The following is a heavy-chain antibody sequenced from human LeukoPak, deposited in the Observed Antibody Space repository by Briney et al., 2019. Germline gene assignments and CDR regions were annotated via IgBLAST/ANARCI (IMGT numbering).Heavy chain of an antibody. CDR3: ARDYSSYDSSGYYPDY. D-gene: IGHD3-22*01. CDR1: GYSISSGYY. V-gene: IGHV4-38-2*02. J-gene: IGHJ4*02. Sequence: SETLSLTCTVSGYSISSGYYWGWIRQPPGKGLEWIGSIYHSGSTYYNPSLKSRVTISVDTSKNQFSLKLSSVTAADTAVYYCARDYSSYDSSGYYPDYWGQGTLVTVSS. CDR2: IYHSGST.